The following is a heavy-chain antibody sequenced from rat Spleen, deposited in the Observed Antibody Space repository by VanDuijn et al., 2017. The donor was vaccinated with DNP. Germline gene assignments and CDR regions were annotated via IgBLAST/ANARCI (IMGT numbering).Heavy chain of an antibody. CDR1: GFTFSSFP. D-gene: IGHD1-4*01. V-gene: IGHV5-46*01. CDR3: ATSGFDY. CDR2: IDSSGGGT. Sequence: EVQLVESGGGVVQPGRSLKLSCAASGFTFSSFPMAWVRQAPTRGLEWVATIDSSGGGTYYRDSVKGRFTISRDNAKSTLYLQMDSLRSEDTATYYCATSGFDYWGQGVMVTVSS. J-gene: IGHJ2*01.